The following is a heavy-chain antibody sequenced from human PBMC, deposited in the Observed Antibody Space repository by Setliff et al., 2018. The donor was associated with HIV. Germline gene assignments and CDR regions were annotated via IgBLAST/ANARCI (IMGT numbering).Heavy chain of an antibody. V-gene: IGHV4-38-2*01. Sequence: SETLSLTCAVSGYSINSGYHWGWIRQPPGKGLEWIGTIYHSGSTYYNPSLKSRVTISVDMSKNQFSLRLSSVTAADTAMYYCARAVSGGDYWGQGTLVTVSS. CDR1: GYSINSGYH. J-gene: IGHJ4*02. CDR2: IYHSGST. CDR3: ARAVSGGDY.